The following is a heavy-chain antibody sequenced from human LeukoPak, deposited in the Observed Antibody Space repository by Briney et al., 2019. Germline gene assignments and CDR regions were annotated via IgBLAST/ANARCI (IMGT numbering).Heavy chain of an antibody. D-gene: IGHD6-13*01. CDR1: GFTFSSYW. Sequence: GGSLRLSCAASGFTFSSYWMSWVRQAPGKGLEWVANTKQDGSDKYYVDSVKGRFTISRDNAKNSLYLQMNSLRTEDTAVYYCAKDRAAGVNDAFDIWGQGTMVTVSS. V-gene: IGHV3-7*01. CDR2: TKQDGSDK. CDR3: AKDRAAGVNDAFDI. J-gene: IGHJ3*02.